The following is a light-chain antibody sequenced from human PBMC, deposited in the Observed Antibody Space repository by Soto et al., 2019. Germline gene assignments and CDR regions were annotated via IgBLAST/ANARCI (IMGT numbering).Light chain of an antibody. V-gene: IGKV3-11*01. Sequence: VLTKSPATLSLSPGQRAPLSCRASQSVSSYLAWYQQKPGQAPRLLIYDASNRATGIPARFSGSGSGTDFTLTISSLEPEDFAVYYCQQRSNWPAITFGQGTRLEIK. CDR2: DAS. CDR3: QQRSNWPAIT. J-gene: IGKJ5*01. CDR1: QSVSSY.